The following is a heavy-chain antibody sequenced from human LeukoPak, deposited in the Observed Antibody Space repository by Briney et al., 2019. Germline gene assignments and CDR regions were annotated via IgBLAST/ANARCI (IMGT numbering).Heavy chain of an antibody. Sequence: ASVKVSCKASGGTFSSYAISWVRQAPGQGLEWMGWINPNSGGTNYAQKFQGRVTMTTDTSTSTAYMELRSLRSDDTAVYYCARDDDILTGLTYDYWGQGTLVTVSS. CDR2: INPNSGGT. CDR3: ARDDDILTGLTYDY. D-gene: IGHD3-9*01. CDR1: GGTFSSYA. J-gene: IGHJ4*02. V-gene: IGHV1-18*01.